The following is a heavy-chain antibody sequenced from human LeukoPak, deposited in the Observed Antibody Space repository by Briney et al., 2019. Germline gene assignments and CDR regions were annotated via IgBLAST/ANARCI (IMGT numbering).Heavy chain of an antibody. CDR1: GDSISYFY. CDR2: IYYSGST. V-gene: IGHV4-59*01. Sequence: PSETLSLTCSVSGDSISYFYWSWIRQPPGKGLEWIGYIYYSGSTNYNPSLKSRVTISVDTSKNQFSLKLSSVTAADTAVYYCARGRLQFDYWGQGTLVTVSS. CDR3: ARGRLQFDY. D-gene: IGHD5-24*01. J-gene: IGHJ4*02.